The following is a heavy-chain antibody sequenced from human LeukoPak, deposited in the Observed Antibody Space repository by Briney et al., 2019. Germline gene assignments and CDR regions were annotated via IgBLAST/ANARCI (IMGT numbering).Heavy chain of an antibody. CDR2: VNPGAGTT. D-gene: IGHD3-10*01. Sequence: GASVTVSCKASGYTFTTYYIHWVRQAPGQGLEWMGIVNPGAGTTSYAQNFQGRVTMTRDTSTSTVYMELTSLRSEDTAVYYCARDPLIIILRGATGPTHFGMDVWGQGTTVTVSS. CDR3: ARDPLIIILRGATGPTHFGMDV. CDR1: GYTFTTYY. V-gene: IGHV1-46*01. J-gene: IGHJ6*02.